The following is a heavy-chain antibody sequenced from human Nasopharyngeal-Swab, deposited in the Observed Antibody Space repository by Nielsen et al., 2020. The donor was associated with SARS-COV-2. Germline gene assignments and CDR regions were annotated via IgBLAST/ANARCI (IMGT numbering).Heavy chain of an antibody. Sequence: GGSLRLSCAASGFTFSSYAMHWVRQAPGKGLEWVAVISYDGSNKYYADSVKGRFTISRDNSKNPLYLQMNSLRAEDTAVYYCARASSGIYWSAFDIWGQGTMVTVSS. CDR3: ARASSGIYWSAFDI. V-gene: IGHV3-30-3*01. CDR2: ISYDGSNK. J-gene: IGHJ3*02. D-gene: IGHD1-26*01. CDR1: GFTFSSYA.